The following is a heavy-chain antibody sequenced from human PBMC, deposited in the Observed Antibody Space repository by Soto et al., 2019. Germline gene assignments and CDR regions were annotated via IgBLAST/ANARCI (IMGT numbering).Heavy chain of an antibody. CDR1: GGSISSHY. J-gene: IGHJ4*02. CDR3: ARVGATVTSQALGFDH. V-gene: IGHV4-59*11. Sequence: SETLSLTCTVSGGSISSHYWSWVRQPPGKGLEWIGYLYYTGSTNYNASLKSQVTMSLDTSKNQFSLMLTSVTAADTAVYYCARVGATVTSQALGFDHWGQGILVTVSS. CDR2: LYYTGST. D-gene: IGHD4-17*01.